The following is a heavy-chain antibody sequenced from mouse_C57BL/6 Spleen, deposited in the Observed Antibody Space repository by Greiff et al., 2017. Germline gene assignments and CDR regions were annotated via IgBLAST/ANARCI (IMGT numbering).Heavy chain of an antibody. J-gene: IGHJ2*01. Sequence: QVQLQQPGAELVMPGASVKLSCKASGYTFTSYWMHWVKQRPGQGLEWIGEIDPSDSYTNYNQKFKGKSTLTVDKSSSPAYMQLSSLTSEDSAVYYCARGATVVATTDYWGQGTTLTVSS. CDR1: GYTFTSYW. D-gene: IGHD1-1*01. CDR3: ARGATVVATTDY. V-gene: IGHV1-69*01. CDR2: IDPSDSYT.